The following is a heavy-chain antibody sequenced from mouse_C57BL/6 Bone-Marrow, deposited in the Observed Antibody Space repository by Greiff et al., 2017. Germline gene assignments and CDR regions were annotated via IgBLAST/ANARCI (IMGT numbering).Heavy chain of an antibody. V-gene: IGHV7-1*01. CDR1: GFTFSDFY. D-gene: IGHD2-4*01. J-gene: IGHJ4*01. Sequence: EVKLMESGGGLVQSGRSLRLSCATSGFTFSDFYMEWVRQAPGKGLEWIAASRNKANDYTTEYSASVKGRFIVSRDTSQSILYLQMNALRAEDTAIYYCARDDYDERYYAMDYWGQGTSVTVSS. CDR3: ARDDYDERYYAMDY. CDR2: SRNKANDYTT.